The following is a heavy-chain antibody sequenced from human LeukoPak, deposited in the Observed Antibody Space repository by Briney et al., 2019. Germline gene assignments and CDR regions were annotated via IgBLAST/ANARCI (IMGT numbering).Heavy chain of an antibody. V-gene: IGHV3-30*02. Sequence: GWSLRLSCAASGFTFSSYGMHWVRQAPGKGLEWVAFIRYDGSNKYYADSVRGRFTISRDNSKNTLYLQMNSLRAEDTAVYYCAKDPSFRSGFFDYWGQGTLVTVSS. CDR1: GFTFSSYG. CDR2: IRYDGSNK. CDR3: AKDPSFRSGFFDY. J-gene: IGHJ4*02.